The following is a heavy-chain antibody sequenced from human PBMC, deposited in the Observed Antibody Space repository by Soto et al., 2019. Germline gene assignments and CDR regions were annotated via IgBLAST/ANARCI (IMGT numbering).Heavy chain of an antibody. Sequence: QVQLVESGGGVVQPGRSLRLSCAASGFTFSSYAMHWVRQAPGKGLEWVAVISYDGSNKYYADSVKGRFTISRDNSKNTLYLQMNSLRAGDTAVYYCARDPYSSSWYDYWGQGTLVTVSS. CDR2: ISYDGSNK. CDR3: ARDPYSSSWYDY. D-gene: IGHD6-13*01. CDR1: GFTFSSYA. V-gene: IGHV3-30-3*01. J-gene: IGHJ4*02.